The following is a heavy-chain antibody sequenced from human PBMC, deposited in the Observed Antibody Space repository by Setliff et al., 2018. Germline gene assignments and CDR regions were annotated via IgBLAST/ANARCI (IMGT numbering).Heavy chain of an antibody. CDR1: GDSISRYF. CDR3: ARSPGFDP. V-gene: IGHV4-59*06. Sequence: SETLSLTCTVSGDSISRYFWSWIRQPPGKGLEWIGYIYYSGSTYYNPSLKSRVTISVDTSMNQFSLKLSSVTAADTAVYYCARSPGFDPWGQGTLVTVSS. CDR2: IYYSGST. J-gene: IGHJ5*02.